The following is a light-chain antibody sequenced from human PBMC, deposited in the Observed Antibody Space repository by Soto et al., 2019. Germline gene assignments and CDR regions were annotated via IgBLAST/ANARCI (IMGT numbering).Light chain of an antibody. CDR2: LYSDGSH. Sequence: QSVLTQSPSASASLGASVKLTCTLSSGHSSYAIAWHQQQPEKGPRYLMKLYSDGSHSKGDGIPDRFSGSSSGPERYLTISSLQSEDEADYYCQTWGTGIRVFGGGTQLTVL. CDR3: QTWGTGIRV. J-gene: IGLJ3*02. CDR1: SGHSSYA. V-gene: IGLV4-69*01.